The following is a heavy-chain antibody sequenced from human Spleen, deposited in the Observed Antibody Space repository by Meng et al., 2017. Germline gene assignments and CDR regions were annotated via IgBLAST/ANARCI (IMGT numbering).Heavy chain of an antibody. CDR1: GFTFSSYA. D-gene: IGHD3-22*01. V-gene: IGHV3-30*10. CDR3: ASNLYDSSGYYFDY. Sequence: GESLKISCAASGFTFSSYAMHWVRQAPGKGLEWMAVISYDGSETYYTDSVKGRITISRDNSKNTVYLQMNSLRTEDTAVYYCASNLYDSSGYYFDYWGQGKLV. CDR2: ISYDGSET. J-gene: IGHJ4*02.